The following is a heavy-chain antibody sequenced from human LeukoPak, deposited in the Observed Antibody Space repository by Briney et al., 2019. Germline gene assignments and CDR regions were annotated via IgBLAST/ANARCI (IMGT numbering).Heavy chain of an antibody. CDR2: MNPNSGNT. CDR1: GGTFSSYA. J-gene: IGHJ4*02. Sequence: GASVKVSCKASGGTFSSYAINWVRQATGQGLEWMGWMNPNSGNTGYAQKFQGRVTMTRNISISTAYMELSSLRFEDTAVYYCARGGLLRYSSSWTPFDYWGQGTLVTVSS. D-gene: IGHD6-13*01. V-gene: IGHV1-8*02. CDR3: ARGGLLRYSSSWTPFDY.